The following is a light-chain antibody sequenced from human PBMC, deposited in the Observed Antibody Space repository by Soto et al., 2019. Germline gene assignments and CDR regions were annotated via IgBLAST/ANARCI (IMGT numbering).Light chain of an antibody. CDR1: QSLVHSDGDTY. CDR2: RVS. J-gene: IGKJ2*01. CDR3: MQGTHWPPYT. V-gene: IGKV2-30*02. Sequence: DVVMTQSPLSLPVNLGEPAAISCRSTQSLVHSDGDTYLSWFHQRPGQSPRRLIFRVSKRDFGVPPRFTGSGSGTEFTLEISRVEAEDVGVYYCMQGTHWPPYTFGQGTRLEIK.